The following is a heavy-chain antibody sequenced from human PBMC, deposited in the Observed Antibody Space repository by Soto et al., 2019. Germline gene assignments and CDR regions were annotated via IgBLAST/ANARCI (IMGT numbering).Heavy chain of an antibody. Sequence: ASVKVSCKASGYTFTSYGISWVRQAPGQGLEWMGWISAYNGNTNYAQKLQGRVTMTTDTSTSTAYMELRSLRSDDTAVYYCARDIVGADQHIYYYGMDVWGQGTTVTAP. CDR3: ARDIVGADQHIYYYGMDV. V-gene: IGHV1-18*04. CDR2: ISAYNGNT. J-gene: IGHJ6*02. D-gene: IGHD1-26*01. CDR1: GYTFTSYG.